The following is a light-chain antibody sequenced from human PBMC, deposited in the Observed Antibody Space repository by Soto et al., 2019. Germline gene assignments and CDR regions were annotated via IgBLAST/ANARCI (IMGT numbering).Light chain of an antibody. Sequence: QSALTQPASVSGSPGQSITISCTGTSSDVGGYNYVSWYQQHPGKAPKLMIYEVSNRPSGVSNRFSGSKSGNTASLTISGLQAEDEADYHCSSYTSSSPLFGGGTKLTVL. J-gene: IGLJ2*01. CDR2: EVS. V-gene: IGLV2-14*01. CDR3: SSYTSSSPL. CDR1: SSDVGGYNY.